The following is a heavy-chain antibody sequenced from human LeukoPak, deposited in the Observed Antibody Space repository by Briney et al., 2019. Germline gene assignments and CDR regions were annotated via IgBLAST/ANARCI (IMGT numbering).Heavy chain of an antibody. CDR1: GFTFSGYS. Sequence: PGGSLRLSCAASGFTFSGYSMNWVRQAPGKGLEWISYISTSSSTIYYADSVKGRFTISRDNAKNSLYLQMNSLRAEDTAVYYCAKEAGTHFDYWGQGTLVTVSS. CDR3: AKEAGTHFDY. D-gene: IGHD1-1*01. V-gene: IGHV3-48*01. CDR2: ISTSSSTI. J-gene: IGHJ4*02.